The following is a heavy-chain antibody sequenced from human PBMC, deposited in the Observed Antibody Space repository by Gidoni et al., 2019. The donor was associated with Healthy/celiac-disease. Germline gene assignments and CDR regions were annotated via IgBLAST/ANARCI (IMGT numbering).Heavy chain of an antibody. Sequence: QVQLVQSGAGVKKPASSVKVSCKASGGTFSSYAISWVRQAPGQGLEWMGGIIPIFGTATYAQKFQRRVTITADKSTSTAYMELSSLRSEDTAVYYCAREVAAVGAIWGQGTMVTFSS. D-gene: IGHD2-15*01. CDR2: IIPIFGTA. CDR1: GGTFSSYA. CDR3: AREVAAVGAI. V-gene: IGHV1-69*06. J-gene: IGHJ3*02.